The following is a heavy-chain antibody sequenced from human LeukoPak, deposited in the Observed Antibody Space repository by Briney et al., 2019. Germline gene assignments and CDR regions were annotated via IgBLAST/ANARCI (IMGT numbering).Heavy chain of an antibody. V-gene: IGHV4-59*01. CDR2: IYHSGST. Sequence: SETLSLTCTVSGGSISTYYWNWIRQLPGKGLEWIGYIYHSGSTNCNPSLQSRVTISVDTSKNQFSLNLNSVTAADTAVYYCARGGAARLHFQNWGQGTLVTVSS. CDR1: GGSISTYY. J-gene: IGHJ1*01. CDR3: ARGGAARLHFQN. D-gene: IGHD6-6*01.